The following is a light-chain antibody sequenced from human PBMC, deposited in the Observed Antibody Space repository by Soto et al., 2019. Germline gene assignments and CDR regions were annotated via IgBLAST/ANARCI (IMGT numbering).Light chain of an antibody. CDR2: AAS. CDR3: QKYNRDPPEA. J-gene: IGKJ3*01. V-gene: IGKV1-27*01. Sequence: DIQMTQSPSSLSPSVGDRVTITSRASQGISNYLPWYQQKPGKVPKLLIYAASALLPGLQSRFTGSGSGTDVTLTISSLQPEVVATNYCQKYNRDPPEAFGAGTKVDI. CDR1: QGISNY.